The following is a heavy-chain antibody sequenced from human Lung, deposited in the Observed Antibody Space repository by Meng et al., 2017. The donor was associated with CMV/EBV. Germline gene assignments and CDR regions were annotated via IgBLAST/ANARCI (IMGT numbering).Heavy chain of an antibody. CDR3: AREYRLKYDSSGFDF. CDR1: GSTFNTYW. CDR2: ITSDGSST. Sequence: ACGSTFNTYWMHWVRQAPGKGLVWVSRITSDGSSTTYADSVKGRFTISRDNAKNTLYLQMNSLGAEDTAVYYCAREYRLKYDSSGFDFWGQGTLVTVS. V-gene: IGHV3-74*01. D-gene: IGHD3-22*01. J-gene: IGHJ4*02.